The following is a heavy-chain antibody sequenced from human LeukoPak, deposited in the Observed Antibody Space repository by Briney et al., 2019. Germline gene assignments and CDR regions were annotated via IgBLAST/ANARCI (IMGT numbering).Heavy chain of an antibody. CDR2: ITNNGGST. CDR3: VNYHPQYTIFGVSLDY. CDR1: GFTFSDYA. D-gene: IGHD3-3*01. J-gene: IGHJ4*02. V-gene: IGHV3-64D*09. Sequence: GGSLRLSCSASGFTFSDYAMHWVRQAPGQGLEYVSAITNNGGSTYYADSVKGRFTISRDNSKNTLYLQMSSLRAEDTAVYYCVNYHPQYTIFGVSLDYWGQGTLVTVSS.